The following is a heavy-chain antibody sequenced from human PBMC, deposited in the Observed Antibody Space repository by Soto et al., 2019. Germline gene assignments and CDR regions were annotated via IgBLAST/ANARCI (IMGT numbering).Heavy chain of an antibody. Sequence: QVQLVESGGGVVPPGRSLRLSCAASGFTFSAYAIHWVRQAPGKGLEWVGVISSDGSHKYYADSVKGRFTISRDNSKNTLFLQINILMPEATAVYYCAQDGGDRGLLPFRAREFDYWGQGTLVTVSS. CDR2: ISSDGSHK. J-gene: IGHJ4*02. D-gene: IGHD2-15*01. V-gene: IGHV3-30*18. CDR1: GFTFSAYA. CDR3: AQDGGDRGLLPFRAREFDY.